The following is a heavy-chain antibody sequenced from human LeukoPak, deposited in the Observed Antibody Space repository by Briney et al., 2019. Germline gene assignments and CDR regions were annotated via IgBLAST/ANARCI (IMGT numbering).Heavy chain of an antibody. Sequence: GGSLRLSCAASGLTFSSHWMHWGRQAPGKGLLWVSRITNDRSSTTYADSVKSRFTNSKDNAKNMLYLQLNSLRAEDTAVYYCAKEGSDYWGQGTLVTVSS. CDR2: ITNDRSST. J-gene: IGHJ4*02. CDR3: AKEGSDY. CDR1: GLTFSSHW. V-gene: IGHV3-74*01. D-gene: IGHD2-15*01.